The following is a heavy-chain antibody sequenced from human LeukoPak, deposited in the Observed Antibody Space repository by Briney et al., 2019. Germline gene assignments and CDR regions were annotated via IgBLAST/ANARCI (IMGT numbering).Heavy chain of an antibody. CDR3: ARDGWTVTSSTYSMDV. D-gene: IGHD4-17*01. V-gene: IGHV1-18*01. CDR1: GYTFTSYG. CDR2: ISGYNGNT. Sequence: GASVKVSCKASGYTFTSYGISWVRQAPGQGLEWMGWISGYNGNTNYAQKFQGRVTMTTDTSTSTAYMELRSLRSDDTAVYYCARDGWTVTSSTYSMDVWGQGTTVTVSS. J-gene: IGHJ6*02.